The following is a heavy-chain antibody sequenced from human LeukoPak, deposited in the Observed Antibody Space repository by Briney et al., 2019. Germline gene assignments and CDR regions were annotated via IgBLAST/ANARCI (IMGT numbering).Heavy chain of an antibody. D-gene: IGHD3-16*01. CDR3: ARVVWGQLTYYFDY. CDR1: GFTFSDYY. V-gene: IGHV3-11*06. J-gene: IGHJ4*02. CDR2: ISSTSSYI. Sequence: GGSLRLSCAASGFTFSDYYMSWIRQAPGKGLEWVSYISSTSSYIYYADSVKSRFTISRDNAKNSLYLQMNSLRAEDTAVYYCARVVWGQLTYYFDYWGQGTLVTVSS.